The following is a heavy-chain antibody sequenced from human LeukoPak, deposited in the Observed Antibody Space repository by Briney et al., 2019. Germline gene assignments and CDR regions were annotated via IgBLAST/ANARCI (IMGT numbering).Heavy chain of an antibody. CDR1: GLTFSSHW. Sequence: GGSLRLSCAASGLTFSSHWMHWVRQAPGKGLVWVSRITNDGSSTTYADSVKGRFTISRDNAKNMLYLQVNSLRAEDTAVYYCARDPRSYDYVWGSYDYFDYWGQGTLVTVSS. V-gene: IGHV3-74*01. CDR2: ITNDGSST. J-gene: IGHJ4*02. CDR3: ARDPRSYDYVWGSYDYFDY. D-gene: IGHD3-16*01.